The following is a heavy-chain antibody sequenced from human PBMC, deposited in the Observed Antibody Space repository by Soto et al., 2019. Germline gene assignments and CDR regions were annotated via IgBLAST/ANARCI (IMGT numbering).Heavy chain of an antibody. V-gene: IGHV3-13*01. Sequence: GGSLRLSCAASGLTFSSYDMHWVRQATGKGLEWVSAIGTAGDTYYPGSVKGRFTISRENAKNSLYLQMNSLRAGDTAVYYCARDRYYDILTGYYYYYGMDVWGQGTTVTVSS. CDR3: ARDRYYDILTGYYYYYGMDV. J-gene: IGHJ6*02. CDR2: IGTAGDT. D-gene: IGHD3-9*01. CDR1: GLTFSSYD.